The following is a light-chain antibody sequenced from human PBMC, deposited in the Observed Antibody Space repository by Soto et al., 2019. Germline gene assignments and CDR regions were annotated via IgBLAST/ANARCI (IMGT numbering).Light chain of an antibody. CDR3: QQYHTWPVA. Sequence: IVMTQSPSTLSVXPXEGXAXXXLASQSIRSHLAWYQHKAGQAPRLLISNASAGATGIPARFSGSGSGTDFTLTINSLQSEDFAVYYCQQYHTWPVAFGGGTKVDIK. CDR2: NAS. V-gene: IGKV3-15*01. J-gene: IGKJ4*01. CDR1: QSIRSH.